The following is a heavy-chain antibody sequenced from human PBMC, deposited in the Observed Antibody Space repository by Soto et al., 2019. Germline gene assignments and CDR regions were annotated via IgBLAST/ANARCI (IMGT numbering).Heavy chain of an antibody. Sequence: VASVKVSFKASGCTFTSYAMNWLRQAPGQSLAWMGWINPDNGNTKSSQKFQDRVIITRDTSASTAYMDLSSLRSEDTAVYYCARGIATGQLDPWGQGTLVTVSS. J-gene: IGHJ5*02. V-gene: IGHV1-3*01. D-gene: IGHD2-15*01. CDR2: INPDNGNT. CDR3: ARGIATGQLDP. CDR1: GCTFTSYA.